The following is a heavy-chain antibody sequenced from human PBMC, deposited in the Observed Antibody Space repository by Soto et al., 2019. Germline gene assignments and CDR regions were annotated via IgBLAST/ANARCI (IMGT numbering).Heavy chain of an antibody. CDR1: GDSVSSNSAA. Sequence: QVQLQQSGPGLVKPSQTLSLTCDISGDSVSSNSAAWNWIRQTPSRGLEWLGRTYYRSKWYINYALSVKSRITVNPDTSKNQFSRQLNSVTPEDTAVYYCARGSGDDVTGPYYMDVWGKGTTVTVSS. V-gene: IGHV6-1*01. D-gene: IGHD2-8*02. CDR3: ARGSGDDVTGPYYMDV. CDR2: TYYRSKWYI. J-gene: IGHJ6*03.